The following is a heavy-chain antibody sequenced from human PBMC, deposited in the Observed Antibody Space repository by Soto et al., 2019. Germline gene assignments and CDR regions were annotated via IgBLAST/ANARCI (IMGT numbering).Heavy chain of an antibody. J-gene: IGHJ6*03. V-gene: IGHV4-59*01. CDR1: GGSIGSYY. Sequence: SETLPLTCTVSGGSIGSYYWSWIRQPPGKGLEWIGYIYYSGSTNYNPSLKSRVTISVDTSKNQFSLKLSSVTAADTAVYYCARGNNWNYALTYMDVWGKGTTVTVSS. CDR3: ARGNNWNYALTYMDV. D-gene: IGHD1-7*01. CDR2: IYYSGST.